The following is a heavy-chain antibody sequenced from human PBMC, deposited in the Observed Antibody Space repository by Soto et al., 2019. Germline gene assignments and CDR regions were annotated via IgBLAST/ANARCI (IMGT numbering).Heavy chain of an antibody. CDR1: GYTFTSYG. V-gene: IGHV1-18*01. D-gene: IGHD6-25*01. Sequence: ASVKVSCTASGYTFTSYGSSWVRQAPGQGLEWMGWISAYNGNTNYAQKLQGRVTMTTDTSTSTAYMELRSLRSDDTAVYYCAREGGGIAASDCDYWGQGTLVTVSS. J-gene: IGHJ4*02. CDR2: ISAYNGNT. CDR3: AREGGGIAASDCDY.